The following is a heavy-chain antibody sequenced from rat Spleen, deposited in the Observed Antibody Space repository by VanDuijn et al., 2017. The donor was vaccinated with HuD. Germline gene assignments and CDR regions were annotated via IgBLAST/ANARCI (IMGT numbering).Heavy chain of an antibody. CDR1: GFTFSDYY. CDR3: ASLTNWVFDY. CDR2: ITYEGSTT. Sequence: EVQLVESDGGLVQPGRSLKLSCAASGFTFSDYYMAWVRQAPAKGLEWVATITYEGSTTYYRDSVKGRFTISRDNAKSTLYLQMDSGRSEDTATYYCASLTNWVFDYWGKGVMVTVSS. D-gene: IGHD5-1*01. J-gene: IGHJ2*01. V-gene: IGHV5-29*01.